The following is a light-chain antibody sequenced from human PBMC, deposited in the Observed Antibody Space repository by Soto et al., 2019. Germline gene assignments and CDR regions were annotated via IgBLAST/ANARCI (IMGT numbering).Light chain of an antibody. CDR2: DAS. V-gene: IGKV3-11*01. J-gene: IGKJ5*01. CDR1: QSVGSY. CDR3: QQYKDWPT. Sequence: IVLIQSPPTLSLSPGEKATLSCRASQSVGSYLAWYQHKPGQAPRLLISDASNRATGIPARFSGSGSGTEFTLTISSLQSEDFAVYYCQQYKDWPTFGQGTRLEIK.